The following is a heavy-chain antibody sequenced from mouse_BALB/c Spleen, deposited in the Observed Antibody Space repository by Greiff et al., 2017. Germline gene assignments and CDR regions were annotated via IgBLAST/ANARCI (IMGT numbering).Heavy chain of an antibody. J-gene: IGHJ3*01. Sequence: EVQGVESGGGLVQPGGSLRLSCATSGFTFPDYYMSWVRQPPGKALEWLGFIRNKANGYTTEYSASVKGRFTISRDNSQSILYLQMNTLRAEDSATDYCARGSESSIYYGYDGVRCAYWGQGTLVTVSA. V-gene: IGHV7-3*02. CDR1: GFTFPDYY. CDR2: IRNKANGYTT. D-gene: IGHD2-2*01. CDR3: ARGSESSIYYGYDGVRCAY.